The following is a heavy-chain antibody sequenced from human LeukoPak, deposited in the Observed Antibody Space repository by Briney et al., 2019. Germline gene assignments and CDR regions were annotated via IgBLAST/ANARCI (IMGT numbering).Heavy chain of an antibody. V-gene: IGHV1-8*01. CDR2: MNANSGNT. Sequence: GASVKVSCKASGYTFTSYDINCERQATGQGLEWRGGMNANSGNTGSAQKYPGRVTMTRNTSISTAYMELSSLRSEDTAVYYCARGWGFEDIVVVPAAPYYYGMDVWGQGTTVTVSS. D-gene: IGHD2-2*01. CDR1: GYTFTSYD. J-gene: IGHJ6*02. CDR3: ARGWGFEDIVVVPAAPYYYGMDV.